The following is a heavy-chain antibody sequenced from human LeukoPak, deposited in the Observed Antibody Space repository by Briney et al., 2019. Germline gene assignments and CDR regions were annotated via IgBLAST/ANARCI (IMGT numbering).Heavy chain of an antibody. CDR1: GFNFANHA. V-gene: IGHV3-23*01. CDR2: ISGGGDIT. CDR3: VREDTPATANY. D-gene: IGHD2-21*02. J-gene: IGHJ4*02. Sequence: GGSLGLSCAASGFNFANHAMSWVRQTAGKGLEWVSAISGGGDITYYADSVKGRFTISRDNSKDTLFLQMHSLRPGDTAVYYCVREDTPATANYWGQGTLVTISS.